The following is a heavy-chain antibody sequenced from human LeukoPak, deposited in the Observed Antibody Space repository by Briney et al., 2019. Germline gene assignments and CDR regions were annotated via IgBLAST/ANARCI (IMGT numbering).Heavy chain of an antibody. V-gene: IGHV3-21*01. CDR2: ISSSSSYI. CDR3: ARGDSSSWYDWFDP. D-gene: IGHD6-13*01. CDR1: GFTFSSYS. Sequence: GGSLRLSCAAPGFTFSSYSMNWVRQAPGKGLEWVSSISSSSSYIYYADSVKGRFTISRDNAKNSLYLQMNSLRAEDTAVYYCARGDSSSWYDWFDPWGQGTLVTVSS. J-gene: IGHJ5*02.